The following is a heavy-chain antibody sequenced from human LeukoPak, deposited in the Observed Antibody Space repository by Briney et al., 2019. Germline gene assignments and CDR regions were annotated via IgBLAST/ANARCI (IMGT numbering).Heavy chain of an antibody. V-gene: IGHV3-69-1*01. CDR3: ARGVPALDY. CDR2: ISSSSYI. D-gene: IGHD2-2*01. CDR1: GFTFSTSW. Sequence: GGSLRLSCAASGFTFSTSWMHWVRQAPGKGLEWVSSISSSSYIYYADSVKGRFTISRDNAKNSLSLQMNSLRAEDTAVYYCARGVPALDYWGQGTLVTVSS. J-gene: IGHJ4*02.